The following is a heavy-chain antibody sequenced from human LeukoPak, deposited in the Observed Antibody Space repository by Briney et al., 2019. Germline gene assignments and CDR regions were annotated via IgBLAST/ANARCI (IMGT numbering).Heavy chain of an antibody. Sequence: SETLSLTFAVPGGTFTTNCWPWFGQPPGKGLEWIGEINESGSTKYNAFLKSRVTISVGTSNNQFPLKLSFVIAADTAVFYFGRCSPDTKQDYWGQGTLVTVSS. CDR2: INESGST. D-gene: IGHD1-14*01. J-gene: IGHJ4*02. V-gene: IGHV4-34*01. CDR1: GGTFTTNC. CDR3: GRCSPDTKQDY.